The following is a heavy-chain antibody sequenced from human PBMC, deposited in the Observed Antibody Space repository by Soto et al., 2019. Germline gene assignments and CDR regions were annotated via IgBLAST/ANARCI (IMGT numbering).Heavy chain of an antibody. CDR3: ARDSKGSHWFDP. J-gene: IGHJ5*02. CDR2: IYYSGST. V-gene: IGHV4-59*01. Sequence: SETLSLTCTVSGVSISSYYWSWIRQPPGKGLEWIGYIYYSGSTNYNPSLKSRVTISVDTSKNQFSLKLSSVTAADTAVYYCARDSKGSHWFDPWGQGTLVTVSS. CDR1: GVSISSYY.